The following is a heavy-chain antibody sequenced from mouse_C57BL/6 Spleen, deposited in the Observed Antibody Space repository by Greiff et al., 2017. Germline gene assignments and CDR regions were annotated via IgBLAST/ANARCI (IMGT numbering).Heavy chain of an antibody. CDR2: IRNKANNHAT. CDR1: GFTFSDAW. J-gene: IGHJ4*01. Sequence: EVHLVESGGGLVQPGGSMKLSCAASGFTFSDAWMDWVRQSPEKGLEWVAEIRNKANNHATYYAESVKGRFTISRDDSKSSVYLQMNSLRAEDTGIYYCTRTLRGHYYAMDYWGQGTSVTVSS. V-gene: IGHV6-6*01. CDR3: TRTLRGHYYAMDY. D-gene: IGHD1-1*01.